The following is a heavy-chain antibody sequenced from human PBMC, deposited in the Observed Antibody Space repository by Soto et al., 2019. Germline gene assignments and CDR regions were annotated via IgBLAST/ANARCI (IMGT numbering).Heavy chain of an antibody. Sequence: EVQLLESGGGLVQPGGSLRLSCAASGFSFSSYAMSWARQAPGKGLEWVSAISNSGGTTFYADSVKGRFTISRDNFKNTVFLQMSSLRAEDTAVYYCAKYVAAAGTALYGMDVWGQGTTVTVSS. D-gene: IGHD6-25*01. CDR1: GFSFSSYA. J-gene: IGHJ6*02. V-gene: IGHV3-23*01. CDR2: ISNSGGTT. CDR3: AKYVAAAGTALYGMDV.